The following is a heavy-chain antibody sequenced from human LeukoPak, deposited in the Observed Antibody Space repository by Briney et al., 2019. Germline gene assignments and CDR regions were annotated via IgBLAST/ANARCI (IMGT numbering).Heavy chain of an antibody. J-gene: IGHJ3*02. Sequence: PSETLSLTCTVSGYSISSGYYWGWIRQPPGKGLEWIGSIYHSGSTYYNPSLKSRVTISVETSKNQFSLKLSSVTAADTAVYYCARGRITIFGVVRRGAFDIWGQGTMLTVSS. D-gene: IGHD3-3*01. V-gene: IGHV4-38-2*02. CDR2: IYHSGST. CDR1: GYSISSGYY. CDR3: ARGRITIFGVVRRGAFDI.